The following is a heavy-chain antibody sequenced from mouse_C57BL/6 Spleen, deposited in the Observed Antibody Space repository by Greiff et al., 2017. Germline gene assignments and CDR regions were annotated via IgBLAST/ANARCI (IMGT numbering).Heavy chain of an antibody. V-gene: IGHV5-4*01. CDR3: ARDRGGGPMDY. CDR1: GFTFSSYA. CDR2: ISDGGSYT. J-gene: IGHJ4*01. Sequence: EVKLVESGGGLVKPGGSLKLSCAASGFTFSSYAMSWVRQTPEKRLEWVATISDGGSYTYYPDNVKGRFTISRDNAKNNLYLQMSHLKSEDTAMYYCARDRGGGPMDYWGQGTSVTVSS.